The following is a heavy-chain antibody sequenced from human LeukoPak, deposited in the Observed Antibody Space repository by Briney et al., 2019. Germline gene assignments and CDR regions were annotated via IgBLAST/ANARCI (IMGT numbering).Heavy chain of an antibody. D-gene: IGHD3-22*01. CDR2: ISSTGSYI. J-gene: IGHJ3*02. V-gene: IGHV3-21*01. CDR1: GFTFSSYS. CDR3: ARDRITMIVENAFDI. Sequence: PGGSLRLSCAASGFTFSSYSMNWVRQAPGKGLEWVSSISSTGSYIYYADSVKGRFTIFRDNAKKPLFLQINSLRAEDTAVYFCARDRITMIVENAFDIWGQGTMVIVSS.